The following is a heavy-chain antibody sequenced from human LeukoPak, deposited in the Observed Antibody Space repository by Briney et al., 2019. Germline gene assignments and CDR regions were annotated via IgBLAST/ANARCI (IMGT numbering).Heavy chain of an antibody. CDR2: IKPDGSDK. V-gene: IGHV3-7*04. CDR3: ARGRYSGGGIDN. Sequence: GGSLRLSCTASGFTFSTYWMTWVRQAPGKGLECVANIKPDGSDKYYVDSVKGRFTISRDNAKNSLYLQLNSLRAEDTAVYYCARGRYSGGGIDNWGQGTLVSVSS. CDR1: GFTFSTYW. D-gene: IGHD6-19*01. J-gene: IGHJ4*02.